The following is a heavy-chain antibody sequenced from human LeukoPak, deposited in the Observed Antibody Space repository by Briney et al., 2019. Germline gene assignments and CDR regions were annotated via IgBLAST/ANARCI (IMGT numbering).Heavy chain of an antibody. D-gene: IGHD5-18*01. V-gene: IGHV1-69*02. CDR2: IIPIVDIP. CDR1: GGTFSDYT. CDR3: ASLPVDTSVVSDY. Sequence: SVKVSCKASGGTFSDYTINWVRQAPGQGLEWMGRIIPIVDIPNYAQKFQGRVTITADKSTSTAYMELSSLRSEDTAVYYCASLPVDTSVVSDYWGQGTLVTVSS. J-gene: IGHJ4*02.